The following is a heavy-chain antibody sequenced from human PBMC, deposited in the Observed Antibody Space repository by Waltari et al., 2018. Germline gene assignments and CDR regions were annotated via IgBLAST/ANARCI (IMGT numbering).Heavy chain of an antibody. V-gene: IGHV3-48*02. Sequence: EVQLVESGGGLVQPGGSLKLSCAASGFTFSRYSMNWVRQAPGKGLEWVSHSGPGGSNIGYEDSVKGRITISRDNAQNSLYLIINSLTDEDTAVYYCARDQDWAFDYWGRGTLVTVSS. D-gene: IGHD2-21*01. J-gene: IGHJ4*02. CDR1: GFTFSRYS. CDR3: ARDQDWAFDY. CDR2: SGPGGSNI.